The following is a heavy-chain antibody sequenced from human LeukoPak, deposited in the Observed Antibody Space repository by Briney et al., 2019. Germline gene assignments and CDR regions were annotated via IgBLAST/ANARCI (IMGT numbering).Heavy chain of an antibody. V-gene: IGHV1-8*02. J-gene: IGHJ6*02. CDR2: MNPNSGNT. D-gene: IGHD1-1*01. CDR1: GYTFTGYY. Sequence: ASVKVSCKASGYTFTGYYMHWVRQATGQGLEWMGWMNPNSGNTGYAQKFQGRVTVTRNTSISTAYMELSSLRSEDTAVYYCARATTDYYYGMDVWGQGTTVTVS. CDR3: ARATTDYYYGMDV.